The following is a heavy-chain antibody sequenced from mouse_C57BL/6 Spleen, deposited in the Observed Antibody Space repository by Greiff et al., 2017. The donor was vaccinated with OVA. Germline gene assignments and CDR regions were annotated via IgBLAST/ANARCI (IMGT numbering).Heavy chain of an antibody. CDR1: GYTFTSYW. CDR2: IHPNSGST. D-gene: IGHD1-1*01. Sequence: QVQLKQPGAELVKPGASVKLSCKASGYTFTSYWMHWVKQRPGQGLEWIGMIHPNSGSTNYNEKFKSKATLTVDKSSSTAYMQLSSLTSEDSAVYYCAYYGSSYLHYWGQGTSVTVSS. V-gene: IGHV1-64*01. J-gene: IGHJ4*01. CDR3: AYYGSSYLHY.